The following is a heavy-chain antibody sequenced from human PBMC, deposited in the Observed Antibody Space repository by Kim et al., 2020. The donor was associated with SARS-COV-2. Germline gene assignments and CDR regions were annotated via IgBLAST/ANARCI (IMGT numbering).Heavy chain of an antibody. CDR3: ARAQGQTYYYDSSGYYPDAFDI. D-gene: IGHD3-22*01. CDR2: IIPIFGTA. CDR1: GGTFSSYA. Sequence: SVKVSCKASGGTFSSYAISWVRQAPGQGLEWMGGIIPIFGTANYAQKFQGRVTITADESTSTAYMELSSLRSEDTAVYYCARAQGQTYYYDSSGYYPDAFDIWGQVTMVTVSS. J-gene: IGHJ3*02. V-gene: IGHV1-69*13.